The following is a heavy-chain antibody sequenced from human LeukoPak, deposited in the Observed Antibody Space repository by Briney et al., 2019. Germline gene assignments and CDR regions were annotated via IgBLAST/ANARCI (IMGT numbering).Heavy chain of an antibody. Sequence: GGSLRLSCAASGFTFSSYWMSWVRQAPGKGLERVANIKQDGSEKYYVDSVKGRFTISRDNAKNSLYLQMNSLRAEDTAVYYCARDGVEQQLDNFDYWGQGTLVTVSS. CDR1: GFTFSSYW. J-gene: IGHJ4*02. D-gene: IGHD6-13*01. CDR3: ARDGVEQQLDNFDY. CDR2: IKQDGSEK. V-gene: IGHV3-7*01.